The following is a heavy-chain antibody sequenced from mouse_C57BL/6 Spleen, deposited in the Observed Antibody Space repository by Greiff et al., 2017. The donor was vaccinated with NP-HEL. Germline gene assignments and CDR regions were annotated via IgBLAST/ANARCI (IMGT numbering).Heavy chain of an antibody. V-gene: IGHV1-18*01. CDR3: ARAPRDYAMDY. Sequence: EVKLVESGPELVKPGASVKIPCKASGYTFTDYNMDWVKQSHGKSLEWIGDINPNNGGTIYNQKFKGKATLTVDKSSSTAYMELRSLTSEDTAVYYCARAPRDYAMDYWGQGTSVTVSS. J-gene: IGHJ4*01. CDR2: INPNNGGT. CDR1: GYTFTDYN.